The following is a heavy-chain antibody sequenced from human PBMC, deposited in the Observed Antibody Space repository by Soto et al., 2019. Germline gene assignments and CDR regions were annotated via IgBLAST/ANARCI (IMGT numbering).Heavy chain of an antibody. CDR1: GFTFSSYA. CDR3: AKGTIFGVVIHAFDI. D-gene: IGHD3-3*01. J-gene: IGHJ3*02. CDR2: ISGSGGST. Sequence: GSLRLSCAASGFTFSSYAMSWVRQAPGKGLEWVSAISGSGGSTYHADSVKGRFTISRDNSKNTLYLQMNSLRAEDTAVYYCAKGTIFGVVIHAFDIWGQGTMVTVSS. V-gene: IGHV3-23*01.